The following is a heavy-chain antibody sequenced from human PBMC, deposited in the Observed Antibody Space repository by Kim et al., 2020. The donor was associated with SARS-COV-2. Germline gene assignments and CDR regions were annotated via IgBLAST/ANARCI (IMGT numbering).Heavy chain of an antibody. CDR2: IYYSGST. Sequence: SETLSLTCTVSGGSISSGGYYWSWIRQHPGKGLEWIGYIYYSGSTYYNPSLKSRVTISVDTSKNQFSLKLSSVTAADTAVYYCARVKVGDSSGYYYRSLDYWGPGTLVTVSS. CDR1: GGSISSGGYY. V-gene: IGHV4-31*03. D-gene: IGHD3-22*01. J-gene: IGHJ4*02. CDR3: ARVKVGDSSGYYYRSLDY.